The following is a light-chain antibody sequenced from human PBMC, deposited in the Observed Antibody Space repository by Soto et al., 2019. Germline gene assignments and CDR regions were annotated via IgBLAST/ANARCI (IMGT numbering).Light chain of an antibody. J-gene: IGLJ1*01. V-gene: IGLV2-14*01. CDR1: SSDIGTYNH. CDR2: EDI. Sequence: QSVLTQPASVSGSPGQSIAISCAGTSSDIGTYNHVSWYQQHPGKAPQLIIYEDINRPSGLSSRFSGSKSGNTASLTISGLQAEDEADYYCNSYTTSNTFVFGSGTKVTVL. CDR3: NSYTTSNTFV.